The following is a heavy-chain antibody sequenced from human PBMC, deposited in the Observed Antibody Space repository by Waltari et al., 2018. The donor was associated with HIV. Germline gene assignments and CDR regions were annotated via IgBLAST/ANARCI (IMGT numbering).Heavy chain of an antibody. CDR2: LWPDGNTR. CDR1: GFTLTDYA. D-gene: IGHD3-10*01. J-gene: IGHJ4*02. Sequence: QVHLVESGGTVVQPGKSLRLSCVTDGFTLTDYAMSWFRQTQGAGRQWVAMLWPDGNTRFYAPFVGGRFSISRDNTKKTVFLQMRALRADDTGVYFCARQGNTGTYFGGHRWGRGT. V-gene: IGHV3-33*01. CDR3: ARQGNTGTYFGGHR.